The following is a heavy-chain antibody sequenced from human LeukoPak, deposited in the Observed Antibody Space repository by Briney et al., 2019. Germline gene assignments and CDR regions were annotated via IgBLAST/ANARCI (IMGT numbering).Heavy chain of an antibody. J-gene: IGHJ4*02. CDR3: ARFTEEWGGDYYFDY. V-gene: IGHV1-18*01. Sequence: GASVKVSCKASGYTFTSYGISWVRQAPGQGLEWMGWISAYNGNTNYAQKLQGRVTMTTDTSTSTAYMELRSLRSDDTAVYYCARFTEEWGGDYYFDYWGQGTLVTVSS. CDR2: ISAYNGNT. D-gene: IGHD1-26*01. CDR1: GYTFTSYG.